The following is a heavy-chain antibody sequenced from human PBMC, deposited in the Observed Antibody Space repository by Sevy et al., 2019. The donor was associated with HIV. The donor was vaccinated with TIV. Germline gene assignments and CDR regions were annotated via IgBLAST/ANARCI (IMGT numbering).Heavy chain of an antibody. CDR2: IYPPDSDT. V-gene: IGHV5-51*01. D-gene: IGHD3-10*01. CDR1: GYIFSNYW. Sequence: GGSLRLSCKGSGYIFSNYWIGWVRQMPGKGLEFMGIIYPPDSDTRYSPSFQGQVTISADKSISTAYLQWSSLKASDTAMYYCARRTRGVVRGWFDPWGQGTLVTVSS. CDR3: ARRTRGVVRGWFDP. J-gene: IGHJ5*02.